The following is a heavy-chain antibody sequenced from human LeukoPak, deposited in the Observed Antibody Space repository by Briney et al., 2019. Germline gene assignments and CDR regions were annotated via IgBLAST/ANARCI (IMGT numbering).Heavy chain of an antibody. V-gene: IGHV1-2*02. Sequence: GASVKVSCKASGYTFTGYYMHWVRQAPGQGLEWMGWINPNSGGTNYAQKFQGRVTMTRDTSISTAYMELSRLRSDDTAVYYCARSIGARVRGVIYAFDIWGQGTMVTVSS. CDR1: GYTFTGYY. J-gene: IGHJ3*02. D-gene: IGHD3-10*01. CDR3: ARSIGARVRGVIYAFDI. CDR2: INPNSGGT.